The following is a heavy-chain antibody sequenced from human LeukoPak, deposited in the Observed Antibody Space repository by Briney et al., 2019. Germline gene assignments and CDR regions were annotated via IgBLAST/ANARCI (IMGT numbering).Heavy chain of an antibody. D-gene: IGHD6-19*01. Sequence: GGSLRLSCAAPGFTFSDAWMSWVRQAPGKGLEWVGRIKSKTDGGTTDYAAPVKGRFTISRDDSKNTLYLQMNSLRAEDTALYYCAKDNGSSGWYGTLGYWGQGTLVTVSS. V-gene: IGHV3-15*05. CDR3: AKDNGSSGWYGTLGY. CDR2: IKSKTDGGTT. CDR1: GFTFSDAW. J-gene: IGHJ4*02.